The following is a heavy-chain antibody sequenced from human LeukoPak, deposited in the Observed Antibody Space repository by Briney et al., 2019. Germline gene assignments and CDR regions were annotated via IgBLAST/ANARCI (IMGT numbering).Heavy chain of an antibody. CDR3: ARAGDDIDY. J-gene: IGHJ4*02. V-gene: IGHV3-30*03. CDR1: GFTFSSYG. Sequence: GRSLRLSCAASGFTFSSYGMHWVRQAPGKGLEWVAVISYDGSNKYYADSVKGRFTISRDNSKNTLYLQMNSLRAEDTAVYYCARAGDDIDYWGQGTLVTVSS. CDR2: ISYDGSNK. D-gene: IGHD7-27*01.